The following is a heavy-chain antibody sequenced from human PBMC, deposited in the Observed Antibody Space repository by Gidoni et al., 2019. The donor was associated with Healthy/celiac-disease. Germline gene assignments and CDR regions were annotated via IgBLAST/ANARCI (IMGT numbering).Heavy chain of an antibody. Sequence: QVQLVQSGAEVKKPGSAVKVSGKASGGTFSTYPICWVRQAPGQGLEWMGGIIPIFGTANYAQKFQGRVTITADKSTSTAYMELSSLRSEDTAVYYCARTLERYMDVWGKGTTVTVSS. CDR1: GGTFSTYP. CDR3: ARTLERYMDV. CDR2: IIPIFGTA. D-gene: IGHD1-1*01. V-gene: IGHV1-69*06. J-gene: IGHJ6*03.